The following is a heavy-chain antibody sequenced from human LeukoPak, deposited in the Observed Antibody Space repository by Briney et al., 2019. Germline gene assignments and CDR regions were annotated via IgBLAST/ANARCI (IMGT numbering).Heavy chain of an antibody. CDR2: IYYSGST. CDR3: ARLHRRDGYNLQEFDY. J-gene: IGHJ4*02. Sequence: SETLSLTCTVSGGSISSSSYYWGWIRQPPGKGLEWIGSIYYSGSTYYNPSLKSRVTISVDTSKNHFSLKLSSVTAADTAVYSCARLHRRDGYNLQEFDYWGQGTLVTVSS. V-gene: IGHV4-39*01. CDR1: GGSISSSSYY. D-gene: IGHD5-24*01.